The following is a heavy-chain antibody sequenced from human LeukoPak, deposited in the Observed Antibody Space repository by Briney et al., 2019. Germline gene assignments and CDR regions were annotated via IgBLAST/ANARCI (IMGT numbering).Heavy chain of an antibody. V-gene: IGHV4-39*07. J-gene: IGHJ6*03. CDR1: GGSISSSSYY. Sequence: SETLSLTCTVSGGSISSSSYYWGWIRQPPGKGLEWIGSIYYSGSTYYNPSLKSRVTISVDTSKNQFSLKLSSVTAADTAVYYCARGIYYGPGSYYSPHYYYYMDVWGKGTTVTVSS. CDR2: IYYSGST. CDR3: ARGIYYGPGSYYSPHYYYYMDV. D-gene: IGHD3-10*01.